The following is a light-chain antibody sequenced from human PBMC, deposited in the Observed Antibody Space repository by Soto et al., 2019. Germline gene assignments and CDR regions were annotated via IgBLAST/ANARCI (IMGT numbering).Light chain of an antibody. J-gene: IGKJ4*01. CDR1: QSISNY. V-gene: IGKV1-39*01. Sequence: DMEMTQSPLSLSASVGDRVTITCRASQSISNYLNWYQHKPGKVPKLLIYAASSLQSGVPTRFSGSGSGTAFALTINSLQPEYFATYYCHQSYGTPLTFGGGTKIEIK. CDR2: AAS. CDR3: HQSYGTPLT.